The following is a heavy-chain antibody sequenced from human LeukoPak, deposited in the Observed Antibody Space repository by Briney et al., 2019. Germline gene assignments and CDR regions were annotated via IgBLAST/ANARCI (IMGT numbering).Heavy chain of an antibody. CDR3: AKDERRPYDSSGYPDS. CDR2: ISGSGRST. CDR1: GFNFSSFA. Sequence: GGSLRLSCAASGFNFSSFAMSWVRQAPGKGLEWVSSISGSGRSTYFADTVRGRFTISRDNSKNTLFLQMKGLRAEDTAVYYCAKDERRPYDSSGYPDSWGQGTLVTVSS. V-gene: IGHV3-23*01. D-gene: IGHD3-22*01. J-gene: IGHJ4*02.